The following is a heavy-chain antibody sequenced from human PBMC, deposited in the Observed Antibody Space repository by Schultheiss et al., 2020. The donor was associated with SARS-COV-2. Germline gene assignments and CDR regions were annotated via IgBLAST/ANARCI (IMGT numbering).Heavy chain of an antibody. CDR2: IYYSGST. CDR3: ARADYYYYGMDV. J-gene: IGHJ6*02. CDR1: GGSISNYY. V-gene: IGHV4-59*12. Sequence: SETLSLTCTVSGGSISNYYWSWIRQPPGKGLEWIGYIYYSGSTYYNPSLKSRVTISVDTSKNQFSLKLSSVTAADTAVYYCARADYYYYGMDVWGQGTTVTVSS.